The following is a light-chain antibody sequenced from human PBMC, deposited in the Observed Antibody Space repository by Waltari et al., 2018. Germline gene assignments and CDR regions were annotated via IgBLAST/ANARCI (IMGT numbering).Light chain of an antibody. CDR2: KDN. V-gene: IGLV3-25*03. CDR1: ALPKQY. Sequence: SYELTQPPSVSVSPGQTARITCSGDALPKQYAYWYQQRPGQAPLLVIYKDNERPSGSPERFSGSSSGTTVTLTISGVQAEDEADYYCQSADSSGTYHVVFGGGTKLTVL. CDR3: QSADSSGTYHVV. J-gene: IGLJ2*01.